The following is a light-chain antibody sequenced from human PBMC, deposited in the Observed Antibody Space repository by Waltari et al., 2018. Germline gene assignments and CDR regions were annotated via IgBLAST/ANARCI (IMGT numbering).Light chain of an antibody. CDR3: QKHDRLPAT. CDR1: QSIGRY. CDR2: GAS. V-gene: IGKV3-20*01. Sequence: EIALTQSPDTLSLSPGERATLSCRASQSIGRYLVRYQQKPGQAPRLLIYGASTRASGIPDXFSGSGSGTDFSLTISRLEPEDFAVYHCQKHDRLPATFGQGTKVEIK. J-gene: IGKJ1*01.